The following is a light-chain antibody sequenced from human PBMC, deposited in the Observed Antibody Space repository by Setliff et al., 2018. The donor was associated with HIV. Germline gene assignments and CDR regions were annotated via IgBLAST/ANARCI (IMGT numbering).Light chain of an antibody. V-gene: IGLV2-14*01. CDR2: DVS. J-gene: IGLJ2*01. CDR1: SSDVGGYNY. CDR3: SSYTSSSTFVV. Sequence: QSALTQPASVSGSPGQSITISCTGTSSDVGGYNYVSWYQQHPGKAPKLMIYDVSKRPSGVSNRFSGSKSGHTASLTISGLQAEDEADYYCSSYTSSSTFVVFGGGTKVTVL.